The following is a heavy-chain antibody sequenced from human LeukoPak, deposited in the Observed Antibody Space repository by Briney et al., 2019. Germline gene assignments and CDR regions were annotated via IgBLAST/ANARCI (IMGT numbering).Heavy chain of an antibody. Sequence: GGSLILSCAASGFPFGDYSMHWVRQAPGKGLEWVTLISYEEKKYYADSVRGRFTISRDNSRRTLSLQMNSLRPDDTAVYYCARQTPYSGSSVDFWGQGTLVTVSS. CDR3: ARQTPYSGSSVDF. CDR2: ISYEEKK. D-gene: IGHD6-6*01. CDR1: GFPFGDYS. V-gene: IGHV3-30*01. J-gene: IGHJ4*02.